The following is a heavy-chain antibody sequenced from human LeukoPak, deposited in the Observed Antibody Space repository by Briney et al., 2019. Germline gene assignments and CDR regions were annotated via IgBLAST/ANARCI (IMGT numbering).Heavy chain of an antibody. J-gene: IGHJ6*03. V-gene: IGHV3-33*06. CDR2: IWYDGSNK. CDR3: AKVGGWYEPYYYYYMDV. CDR1: GFTFSSHG. D-gene: IGHD6-19*01. Sequence: PGRSLRLSCAASGFTFSSHGMHWVRQAPGKGLEGVAVIWYDGSNKYYADSVKGRFTISRDNSKNTLYLQMNSLRAEDTAVYSCAKVGGWYEPYYYYYMDVWGKGTTVTVSS.